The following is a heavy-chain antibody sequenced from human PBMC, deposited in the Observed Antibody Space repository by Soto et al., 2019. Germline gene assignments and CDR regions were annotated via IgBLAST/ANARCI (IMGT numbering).Heavy chain of an antibody. CDR3: GRDEFGGSYDFWH. Sequence: EVQLVDSGGGLVQPGGSLRLSCAASGFSVSSYFMAWVRQAPGKGLEWVSVISDGGATYYADSVKGRFTISRDSSKNTLYLHMNSLGAEDTAVYYCGRDEFGGSYDFWHGGQGTLVIVSS. J-gene: IGHJ4*02. CDR2: ISDGGAT. D-gene: IGHD3-3*01. CDR1: GFSVSSYF. V-gene: IGHV3-66*01.